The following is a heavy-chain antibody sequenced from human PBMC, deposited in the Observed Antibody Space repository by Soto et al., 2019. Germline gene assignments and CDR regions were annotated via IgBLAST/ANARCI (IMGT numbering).Heavy chain of an antibody. J-gene: IGHJ4*02. CDR2: ISGSGGST. CDR3: AKAIPPRSSVLYPTYFDY. Sequence: GGSLRLSCAASGFTFSSYAMSWVRQAPGKGLEWVSAISGSGGSTYYADSVKGRFTISRDNSKNTLYLQMNSLRAEDTAVYYCAKAIPPRSSVLYPTYFDYWGQGTLVTVSS. V-gene: IGHV3-23*01. CDR1: GFTFSSYA. D-gene: IGHD3-10*01.